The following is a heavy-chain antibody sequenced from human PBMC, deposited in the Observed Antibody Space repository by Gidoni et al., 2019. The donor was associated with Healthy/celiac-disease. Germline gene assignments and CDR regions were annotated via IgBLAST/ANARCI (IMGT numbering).Heavy chain of an antibody. CDR2: IYYSGST. Sequence: QLQLQESGPGLVKPSETLSLTCTVSGGSISSSSYYWGWIRQPPGKGLEWIGSIYYSGSTYYNPSLKSRVTISVDTPKNQFSLKLSSVTAADTAVYYCARRTGRITIFGVDTTSVNWYFDLWGRGTLVTVSS. V-gene: IGHV4-39*01. CDR1: GGSISSSSYY. J-gene: IGHJ2*01. CDR3: ARRTGRITIFGVDTTSVNWYFDL. D-gene: IGHD3-3*01.